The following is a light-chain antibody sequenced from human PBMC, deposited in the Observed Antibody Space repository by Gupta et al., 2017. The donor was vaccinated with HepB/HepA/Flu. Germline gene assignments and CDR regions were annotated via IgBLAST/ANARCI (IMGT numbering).Light chain of an antibody. CDR2: EVS. Sequence: QSAPTQPSPASGSPGQSVTISCPGPSSDVGGYSYVAWYQQHPAKAPKIMIYEVSRRPAGVPDRFSGSKSGNTASLTVSGLQAEDEADYYCSSYAGSNNFFYVFGTGTKVTVL. J-gene: IGLJ1*01. CDR3: SSYAGSNNFFYV. V-gene: IGLV2-8*01. CDR1: SSDVGGYSY.